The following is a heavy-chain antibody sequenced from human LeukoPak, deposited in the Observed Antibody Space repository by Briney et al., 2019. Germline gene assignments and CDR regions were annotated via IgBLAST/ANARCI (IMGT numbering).Heavy chain of an antibody. CDR2: INTCGTSA. Sequence: GGSLRLSCEVSGFTFSSYWMNWVRQVPGKGLAWVSHINTCGTSAIYADSVKGRFTISRDNAKNMLFLQMDSLRAEDTAVYYCARDNGYKFGYWGQGTLVTVSS. D-gene: IGHD5-24*01. CDR1: GFTFSSYW. J-gene: IGHJ4*02. V-gene: IGHV3-74*01. CDR3: ARDNGYKFGY.